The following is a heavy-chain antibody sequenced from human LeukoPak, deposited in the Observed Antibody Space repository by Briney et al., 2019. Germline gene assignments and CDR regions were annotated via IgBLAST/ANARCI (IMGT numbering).Heavy chain of an antibody. CDR2: IYPGDSDT. J-gene: IGHJ6*02. CDR3: ARPTGTTFSDYGMDV. D-gene: IGHD1-1*01. Sequence: GESLKISCKGSGYNFTSYWTGWVRQMPGKGLEWMGIIYPGDSDTRYSPSFQGQVTISADKSISTAYLQWSSLKASDTAMYYCARPTGTTFSDYGMDVWGQGTTVTVSS. V-gene: IGHV5-51*01. CDR1: GYNFTSYW.